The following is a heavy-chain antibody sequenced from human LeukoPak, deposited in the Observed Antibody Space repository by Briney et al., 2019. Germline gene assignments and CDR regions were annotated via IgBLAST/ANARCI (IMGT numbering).Heavy chain of an antibody. V-gene: IGHV3-33*01. CDR3: ARDAGYCSDGVCYRTRFDS. J-gene: IGHJ4*02. D-gene: IGHD2-15*01. Sequence: GRSLRLSCAASGFTFSSYGMHWVRQAPGKGLEWVAVIWYDGSNKYYADSVKGRFTISRDNSKNTLYLQMNSLRAEDTAIYYCARDAGYCSDGVCYRTRFDSWGQGALVTVSS. CDR2: IWYDGSNK. CDR1: GFTFSSYG.